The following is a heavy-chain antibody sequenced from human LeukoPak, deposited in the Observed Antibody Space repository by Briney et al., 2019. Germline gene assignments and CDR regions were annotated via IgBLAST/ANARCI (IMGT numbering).Heavy chain of an antibody. CDR1: GGSISSSS. J-gene: IGHJ4*02. D-gene: IGHD3-10*01. CDR2: ISSSSSSI. V-gene: IGHV3-48*01. CDR3: ARGRGFDY. Sequence: PSETLSLTCTVSGGSISSSSYYWGWIRQPPGKGLEWVSYISSSSSSIYYADSVMGRFTISRDNAKNSLYLQMNSLRAEGTAVYYCARGRGFDYWGQGTLVTVSS.